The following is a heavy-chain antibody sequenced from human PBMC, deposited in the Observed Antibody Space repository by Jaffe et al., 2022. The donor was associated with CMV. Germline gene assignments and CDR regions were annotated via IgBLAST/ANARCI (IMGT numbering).Heavy chain of an antibody. V-gene: IGHV3-48*03. D-gene: IGHD2-21*02. CDR3: ARDRPSYCGGDCPHHYYYYMDV. J-gene: IGHJ6*03. Sequence: EEQLAESGGGLVQPGGSLRLSCAGSGFTFSSYEMNWVRQAPGKGLEWVSYISSIGSVIHYADPVRGRFIISRDNVKNSLYLQMNSLRAEDTAVYYCARDRPSYCGGDCPHHYYYYMDVWGKGTTVTVSS. CDR1: GFTFSSYE. CDR2: ISSIGSVI.